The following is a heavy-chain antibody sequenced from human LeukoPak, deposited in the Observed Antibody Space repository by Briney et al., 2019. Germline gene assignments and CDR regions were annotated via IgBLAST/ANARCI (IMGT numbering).Heavy chain of an antibody. CDR1: GGSISSYY. CDR3: ARLGVGSGSYYVGY. CDR2: IYNSGST. V-gene: IGHV4-4*07. D-gene: IGHD1-26*01. Sequence: SETLSLTCTVSGGSISSYYWSWIRQPAGKGLEWIGRIYNSGSTNYNPSLKSRVTISVDTSKNQFSLKLSSVTAADTAVYYCARLGVGSGSYYVGYWGQGTLVTVSS. J-gene: IGHJ4*02.